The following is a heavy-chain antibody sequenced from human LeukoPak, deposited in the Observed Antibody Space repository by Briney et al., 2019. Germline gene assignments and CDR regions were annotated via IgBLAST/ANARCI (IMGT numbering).Heavy chain of an antibody. CDR1: GGSISSSSYY. J-gene: IGHJ4*02. CDR3: ARQAHCTSDLCYPFDY. Sequence: PSETLSLTCTVSGGSISSSSYYWGWIRQPPGKGLEWIGAIYYSGRTYHNPSLKSRVTISADTTKNQFSLKLSSVTAADTAVYYCARQAHCTSDLCYPFDYWGQGTLVTVSS. CDR2: IYYSGRT. V-gene: IGHV4-39*01. D-gene: IGHD2-8*01.